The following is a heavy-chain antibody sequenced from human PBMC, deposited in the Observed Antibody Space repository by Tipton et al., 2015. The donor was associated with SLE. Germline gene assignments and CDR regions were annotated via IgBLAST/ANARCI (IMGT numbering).Heavy chain of an antibody. J-gene: IGHJ5*02. CDR2: IYYSGST. D-gene: IGHD1-26*01. V-gene: IGHV4-59*12. Sequence: TLSLTCTVSGGSISSYYWSWIRQPPGKGLEWIGYIYYSGSTNYNPSLKSRVTISVDTSKNQFSLKLSSVTAADTAVYYCARGRGIVGVNWFDPWGQGTLVTVSS. CDR3: ARGRGIVGVNWFDP. CDR1: GGSISSYY.